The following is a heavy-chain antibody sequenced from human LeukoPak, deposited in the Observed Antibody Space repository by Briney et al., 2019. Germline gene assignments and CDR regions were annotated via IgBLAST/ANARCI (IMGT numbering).Heavy chain of an antibody. CDR1: GFTFRTYA. CDR3: ARDRAVDFDY. D-gene: IGHD4-23*01. J-gene: IGHJ4*02. Sequence: GGSLRLSCAASGFTFRTYAMSWVRQTPGKGLEWASAIGTAGDTYYPGSVKGRFTISRENAKNSLLLQMNSLRAEDTAVYYCARDRAVDFDYWGQGTLVTVSS. CDR2: IGTAGDT. V-gene: IGHV3-13*01.